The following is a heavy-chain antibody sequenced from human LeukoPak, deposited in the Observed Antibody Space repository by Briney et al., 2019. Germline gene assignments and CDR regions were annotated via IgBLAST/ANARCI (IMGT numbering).Heavy chain of an antibody. CDR2: IAGDESQK. CDR1: GFSFTSSW. CDR3: VRDLSPVSDRNVWYDALDI. V-gene: IGHV3-7*01. Sequence: GGSLRLSCVASGFSFTSSWMTWVRQAPGKGLEWVANIAGDESQKRYMDSVKGRFTISRDNAKNSLYLQPNSLRAEDTAIYYCVRDLSPVSDRNVWYDALDIWGQGTMDTVSS. D-gene: IGHD1-1*01. J-gene: IGHJ3*02.